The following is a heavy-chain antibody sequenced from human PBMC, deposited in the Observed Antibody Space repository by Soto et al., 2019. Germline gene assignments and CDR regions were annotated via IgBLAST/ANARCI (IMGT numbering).Heavy chain of an antibody. CDR1: GYTFTSYA. CDR3: ARGGVSGVVISTHREYYYYGIDV. Sequence: SVKVSCKASGYTFTSYAMHWVRQAPGQRLEWMGWINAGNGNTKYSQKFQGRVTITRDTSASTAYMELSSLRSEDTAVYYCARGGVSGVVISTHREYYYYGIDVWGQGTTVTVS. J-gene: IGHJ6*02. V-gene: IGHV1-3*01. CDR2: INAGNGNT. D-gene: IGHD3-3*01.